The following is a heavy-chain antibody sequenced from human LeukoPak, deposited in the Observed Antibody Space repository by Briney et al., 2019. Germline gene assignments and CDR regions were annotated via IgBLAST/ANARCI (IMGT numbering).Heavy chain of an antibody. Sequence: GASVKVSCKASGGTFSSYAISWVRQAPGQGLEWMGGIIPIFGTANYAQKFQGRVTITADKSTSTAYMELSSLRSEDTAVYYCARMMNDILTGYYMSGYFDYWGQGTLVTVSS. V-gene: IGHV1-69*06. CDR1: GGTFSSYA. D-gene: IGHD3-9*01. CDR2: IIPIFGTA. J-gene: IGHJ4*02. CDR3: ARMMNDILTGYYMSGYFDY.